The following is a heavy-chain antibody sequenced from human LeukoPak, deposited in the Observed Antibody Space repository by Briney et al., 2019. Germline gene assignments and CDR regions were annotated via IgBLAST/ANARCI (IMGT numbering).Heavy chain of an antibody. Sequence: SQTLSLTCAISGDSVSSNSAAWSWIRQSPSRGLEWLGRTYYRSKWYNNYAVSVKSRITINADTSKNQFSLQLNSVTPEDTAVYYCANSKPMWNDAFDIWGQGTMVTVSS. J-gene: IGHJ3*02. CDR3: ANSKPMWNDAFDI. D-gene: IGHD1-1*01. CDR2: TYYRSKWYN. CDR1: GDSVSSNSAA. V-gene: IGHV6-1*01.